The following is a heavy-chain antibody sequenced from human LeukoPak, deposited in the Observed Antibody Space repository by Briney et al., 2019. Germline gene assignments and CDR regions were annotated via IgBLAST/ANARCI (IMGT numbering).Heavy chain of an antibody. D-gene: IGHD3-10*01. CDR2: ISGNGGST. CDR1: GFTFSSYA. Sequence: GGSLRLSCSAPGFTFSSYAMHWARQAPGKGLEYVSAISGNGGSTYYADSVKGRFTISRDNSKNTLYPQMSSLRAEDTAVYYCVKMVIYYYGSGSYSDYWGQGTLVTVSS. V-gene: IGHV3-64D*06. CDR3: VKMVIYYYGSGSYSDY. J-gene: IGHJ4*02.